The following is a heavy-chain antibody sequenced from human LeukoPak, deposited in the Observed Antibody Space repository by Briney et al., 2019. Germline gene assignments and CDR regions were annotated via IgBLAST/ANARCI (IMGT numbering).Heavy chain of an antibody. CDR2: IYYSGST. J-gene: IGHJ4*02. D-gene: IGHD6-19*01. CDR3: ARGGGWSLYYFDY. Sequence: PSETLSLTCTVSGGSISSCYWSWIRQPPGKGLEWIGYIYYSGSTNYNPSLKSRVTISADTSENQFSLKLTSVTAADTAVYYCARGGGWSLYYFDYWGQGTLVTVSS. CDR1: GGSISSCY. V-gene: IGHV4-59*01.